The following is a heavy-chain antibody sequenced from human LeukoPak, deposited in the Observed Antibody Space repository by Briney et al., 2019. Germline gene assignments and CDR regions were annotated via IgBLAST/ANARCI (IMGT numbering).Heavy chain of an antibody. V-gene: IGHV1-18*01. CDR1: GATFNAYT. D-gene: IGHD6-13*01. CDR2: ISAYNGNT. Sequence: ASVKVSCKASGATFNAYTINWVRQAPGQGLEWMGWISAYNGNTNYAQKLQGRVTMTTDTSTNTAYMELRSLRSDDTAVYYCARDPGSSWTPFWYFDYWGLGTLVTVSS. J-gene: IGHJ4*02. CDR3: ARDPGSSWTPFWYFDY.